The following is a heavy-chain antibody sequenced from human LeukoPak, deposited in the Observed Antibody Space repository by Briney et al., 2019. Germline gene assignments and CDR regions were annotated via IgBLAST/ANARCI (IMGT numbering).Heavy chain of an antibody. V-gene: IGHV3-23*01. J-gene: IGHJ4*02. CDR3: AKDRKGSGSYYNVLFDY. CDR1: GFTFSSYV. CDR2: ISGSGGST. D-gene: IGHD3-10*01. Sequence: GGSLRLSCAASGFTFSSYVMSWVRQAPGKGLEWVSDISGSGGSTYYADSVKGRFTISRDNSKNTLYLQMNSLRAEDTAVYYCAKDRKGSGSYYNVLFDYWGQGTLVTVSS.